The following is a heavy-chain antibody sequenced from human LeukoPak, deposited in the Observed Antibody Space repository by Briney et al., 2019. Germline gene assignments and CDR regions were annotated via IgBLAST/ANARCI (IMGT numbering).Heavy chain of an antibody. D-gene: IGHD3-22*01. CDR2: IYTSGST. CDR3: ARVEDYYDTAGAFDI. Sequence: SETLSLTCTVSGGSISSYYWSWIRQPAGKGLEWIGRIYTSGSTNYNPSLKSRVTMSVDTSKNQFSLKLSSVTAADTAVYYCARVEDYYDTAGAFDIWGQGTMVTVSS. V-gene: IGHV4-4*07. J-gene: IGHJ3*02. CDR1: GGSISSYY.